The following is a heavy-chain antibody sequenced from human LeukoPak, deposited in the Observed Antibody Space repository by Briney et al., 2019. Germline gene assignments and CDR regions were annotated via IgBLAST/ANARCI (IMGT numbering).Heavy chain of an antibody. CDR3: ARNADPSGKYPDY. V-gene: IGHV3-21*01. CDR1: GFTFSSYT. Sequence: GGSLRLSCAASGFTFSSYTMNWVRQAPGTGLEWVSSITSSSTYIYYADSLKGRFTISRDNAKNSLYLKMNSLRAEDTALYYCARNADPSGKYPDYWGQGTLVTVSS. CDR2: ITSSSTYI. J-gene: IGHJ4*02. D-gene: IGHD1-26*01.